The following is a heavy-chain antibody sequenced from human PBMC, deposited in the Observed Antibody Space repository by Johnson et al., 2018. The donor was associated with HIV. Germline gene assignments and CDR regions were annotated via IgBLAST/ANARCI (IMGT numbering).Heavy chain of an antibody. D-gene: IGHD3-22*01. J-gene: IGHJ3*02. V-gene: IGHV3-9*01. CDR1: GFTFSDYY. Sequence: EVQLVESGGGLVKPGGSLRLSCAASGFTFSDYYMSWIRQAPGKGLEWVSGISWNSRSLGYADSVKDRFTLSRDNARNSLYLQMNSLRAEDTALYYCTKDIHYDSSGYLLLNAFDIWGQGTMVTVSS. CDR2: ISWNSRSL. CDR3: TKDIHYDSSGYLLLNAFDI.